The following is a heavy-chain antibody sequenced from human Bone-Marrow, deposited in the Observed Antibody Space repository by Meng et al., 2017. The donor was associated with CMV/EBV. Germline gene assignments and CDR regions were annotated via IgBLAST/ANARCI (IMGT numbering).Heavy chain of an antibody. D-gene: IGHD3-9*01. CDR3: AIPYYDILTGYYEGAFDI. CDR2: IYSGGST. Sequence: LKISCAASGFTFSSYWMSWVRQAPGKGLEWVSVIYSGGSTYYADSVKGRFTISRDNSKNTLYLQMNSLRAEDTAVYYCAIPYYDILTGYYEGAFDIWGQGTMVTVSS. CDR1: GFTFSSYW. J-gene: IGHJ3*02. V-gene: IGHV3-66*02.